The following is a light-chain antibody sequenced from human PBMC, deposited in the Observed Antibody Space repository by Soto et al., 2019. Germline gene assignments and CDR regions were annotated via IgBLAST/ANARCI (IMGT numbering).Light chain of an antibody. Sequence: DIVMTQSPATLSVSPGERATLSCRASQSVSTNLAWYQQKPGQAPRLLMYGASTRATGIPARFSGSGSGTEFTLTISSRQSEDFAVYYCQQYHNWPPYTFGQGTKLEIK. J-gene: IGKJ2*01. CDR2: GAS. CDR1: QSVSTN. V-gene: IGKV3-15*01. CDR3: QQYHNWPPYT.